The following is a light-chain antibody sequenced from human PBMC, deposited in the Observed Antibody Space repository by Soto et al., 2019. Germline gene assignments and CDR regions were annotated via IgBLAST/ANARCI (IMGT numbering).Light chain of an antibody. CDR3: QQANSFPIT. J-gene: IGKJ5*01. CDR1: QDISSW. V-gene: IGKV1D-12*01. CDR2: AAS. Sequence: DMQMTQSPSSVSASVGDRVSITCRASQDISSWLAWYQQRPGRAPKLLIYAASSLQSGVPSRFSGSGSGTDFTLTITSLQPEDFATYYCQQANSFPITFGQGTRLEIK.